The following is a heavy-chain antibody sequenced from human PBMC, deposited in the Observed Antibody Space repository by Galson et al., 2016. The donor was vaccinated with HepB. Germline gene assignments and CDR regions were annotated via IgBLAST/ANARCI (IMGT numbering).Heavy chain of an antibody. D-gene: IGHD3-22*01. CDR3: VRVGQYYADSFTYDRPTDTFDI. J-gene: IGHJ3*02. Sequence: SVKVSCKASGDTFSNYPISWVRQAPGQGLEWMGGIIPFLPIVDYAQKFQGRVTITADKSTGTAYMDLRSLRSEDTAVYFCVRVGQYYADSFTYDRPTDTFDIWGQGTTVTVSS. CDR1: GDTFSNYP. CDR2: IIPFLPIV. V-gene: IGHV1-69*10.